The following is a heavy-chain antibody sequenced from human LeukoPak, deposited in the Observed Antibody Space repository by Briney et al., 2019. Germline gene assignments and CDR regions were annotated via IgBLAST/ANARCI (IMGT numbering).Heavy chain of an antibody. CDR3: AKHTRPVHYYMDV. CDR2: IYTSGST. J-gene: IGHJ6*03. CDR1: GGSFDSKY. V-gene: IGHV4-4*09. D-gene: IGHD6-6*01. Sequence: SETLSLTCSVSGGSFDSKYWSWIRQPPGKGLEWIGYIYTSGSTNFNPSLRSRVAMSIDTSKNQFSLKVYSVTAADTAVYYCAKHTRPVHYYMDVWGKGTTVIVSS.